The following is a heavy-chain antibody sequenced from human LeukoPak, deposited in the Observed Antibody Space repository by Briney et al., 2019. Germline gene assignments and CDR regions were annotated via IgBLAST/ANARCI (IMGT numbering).Heavy chain of an antibody. CDR1: GGSISSSSYY. Sequence: SETLSLTCTVSGGSISSSSYYWGWIRQPPGKGLEWIGEINHSGSTNYNPSLKSRVTISVDTSKNQFSLKLSSVTAADTAVYFCARRGRIQLWFYFDYWGQGTLVTVSS. CDR2: INHSGST. CDR3: ARRGRIQLWFYFDY. J-gene: IGHJ4*02. D-gene: IGHD5-18*01. V-gene: IGHV4-39*07.